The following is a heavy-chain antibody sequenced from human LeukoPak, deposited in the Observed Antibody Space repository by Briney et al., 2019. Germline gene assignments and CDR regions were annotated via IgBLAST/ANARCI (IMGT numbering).Heavy chain of an antibody. D-gene: IGHD3-22*01. Sequence: SETLSLTCAVYGGSFSGYYWSWIRQPPGKGLEWIGEINHSGSTNYNPSLKSRVTISVDTSKNQFSLKLSSVTAADTAVYYCASIYDSSGYYEVYYYYYGMDVWGQGTTVTVSS. CDR3: ASIYDSSGYYEVYYYYYGMDV. V-gene: IGHV4-34*01. J-gene: IGHJ6*02. CDR2: INHSGST. CDR1: GGSFSGYY.